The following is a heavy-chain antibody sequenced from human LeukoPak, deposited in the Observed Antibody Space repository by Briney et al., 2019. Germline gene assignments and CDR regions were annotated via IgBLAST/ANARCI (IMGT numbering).Heavy chain of an antibody. V-gene: IGHV3-23*01. Sequence: GGSLRLSCAASGFTFSSYAMSWVRQAPGKGLEWVSAISGSGGSTYYADSVKGRFTISRDNSKNTVYLQMSSLRAEDTALYYCARSVPDYTRFDYWGQGALVTVSS. CDR3: ARSVPDYTRFDY. CDR2: ISGSGGST. D-gene: IGHD4-11*01. J-gene: IGHJ4*02. CDR1: GFTFSSYA.